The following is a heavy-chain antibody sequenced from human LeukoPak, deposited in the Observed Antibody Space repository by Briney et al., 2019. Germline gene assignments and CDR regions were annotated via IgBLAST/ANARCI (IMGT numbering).Heavy chain of an antibody. CDR1: GFTFSSYD. Sequence: GGSLRLSCAASGFTFSSYDMHWVRQPPGKSLEWVSSIGSGDETYYLGSVKGRFTISRENAKNSLFLQLNSLRAGDTAVYYCVRGADPGGFDYWGQGTLVTVSS. J-gene: IGHJ4*02. V-gene: IGHV3-13*01. D-gene: IGHD1-1*01. CDR3: VRGADPGGFDY. CDR2: IGSGDET.